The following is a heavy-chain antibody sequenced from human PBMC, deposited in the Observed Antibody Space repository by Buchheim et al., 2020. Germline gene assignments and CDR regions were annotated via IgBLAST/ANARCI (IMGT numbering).Heavy chain of an antibody. J-gene: IGHJ4*02. CDR3: AKDLDYGAAYYFDY. CDR1: GFTFSSYA. Sequence: EVQLLESGGGLVQPGGSLRLSCAASGFTFSSYAMAWVRQAPGKGLEWVSCTSDRGGTTYYADSVKGRFTISRDNSKKTLFLQMHSLRAEDTALYYCAKDLDYGAAYYFDYWGQGTL. V-gene: IGHV3-23*01. CDR2: TSDRGGTT. D-gene: IGHD4/OR15-4a*01.